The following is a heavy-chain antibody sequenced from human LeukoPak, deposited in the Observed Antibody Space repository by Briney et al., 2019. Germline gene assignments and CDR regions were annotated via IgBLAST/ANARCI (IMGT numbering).Heavy chain of an antibody. V-gene: IGHV3-48*01. Sequence: GSSLKLSCPASGFTFITVRIHWVRQVPGKGLEWISYIGIDSGNTKYADSVRGRFTISADKAKNSLYLQMNSLRVEDTAVYYCARDHNYAFDNWGQGTLVSVAS. D-gene: IGHD1-1*01. CDR1: GFTFITVR. CDR3: ARDHNYAFDN. J-gene: IGHJ4*02. CDR2: IGIDSGNT.